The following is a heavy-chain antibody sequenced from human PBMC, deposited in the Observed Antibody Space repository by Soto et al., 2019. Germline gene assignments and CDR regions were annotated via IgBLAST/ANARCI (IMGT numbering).Heavy chain of an antibody. D-gene: IGHD5-12*01. CDR3: AKLGMTTINRDY. J-gene: IGHJ4*02. CDR2: ISGSGGNT. CDR1: GFSFDTYA. V-gene: IGHV3-23*01. Sequence: EAQLLESGGGLVQPGGSLRLSCAASGFSFDTYAMSWVRQAPGKGVEWVSSISGSGGNTYYADSVKGRFTISTDNSKNILYLQMTRLRAEDTALYYCAKLGMTTINRDYWGQGTQVTVSS.